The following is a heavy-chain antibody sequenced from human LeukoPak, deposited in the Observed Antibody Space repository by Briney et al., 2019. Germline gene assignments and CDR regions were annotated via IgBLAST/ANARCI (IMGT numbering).Heavy chain of an antibody. D-gene: IGHD6-19*01. J-gene: IGHJ4*02. Sequence: SETLSLTCTVSGGSISSYYWSWIRQPPGKGLEWIGYIYYSGSTNYNPSLKSRVTISVDTSKNQFSLKLSSVTAADTAVYYCARDLGYSSGRYHETGYWGQGTLVTVSS. CDR1: GGSISSYY. V-gene: IGHV4-59*01. CDR2: IYYSGST. CDR3: ARDLGYSSGRYHETGY.